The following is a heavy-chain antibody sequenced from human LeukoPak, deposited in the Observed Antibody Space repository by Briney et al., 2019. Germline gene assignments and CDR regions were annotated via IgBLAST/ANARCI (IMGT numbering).Heavy chain of an antibody. CDR2: IYSGGST. D-gene: IGHD5-24*01. V-gene: IGHV3-53*01. J-gene: IGHJ4*02. CDR3: ARATVGMATITFDY. Sequence: GGSLRLSCAASGFTVSSNYMSWVRQAPGKGLEWVSVIYSGGSTYYADSVKGRFTISRDNSKNTLYPQMNSLRAEDTAVYYCARATVGMATITFDYWGQGTLVTVSS. CDR1: GFTVSSNY.